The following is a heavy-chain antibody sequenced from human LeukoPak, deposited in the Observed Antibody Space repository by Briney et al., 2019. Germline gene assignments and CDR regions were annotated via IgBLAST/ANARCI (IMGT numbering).Heavy chain of an antibody. J-gene: IGHJ4*02. CDR3: ARDWAAAGFDY. CDR2: IYHSGCT. Sequence: PSETLSLTCAVSGGSISSGGYSWSWIRQPPGKGLEWIGYIYHSGCTYYNPSLKSRVTISVDRSKNQFSLKLSPVTAADTAVYYCARDWAAAGFDYWGQGTLVTVSS. D-gene: IGHD6-13*01. CDR1: GGSISSGGYS. V-gene: IGHV4-30-2*01.